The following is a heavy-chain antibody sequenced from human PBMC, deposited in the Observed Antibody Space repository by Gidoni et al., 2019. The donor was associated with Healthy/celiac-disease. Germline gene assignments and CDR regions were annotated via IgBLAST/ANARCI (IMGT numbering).Heavy chain of an antibody. CDR2: IYYSGST. D-gene: IGHD3-10*01. CDR3: ARDLGMVRGVLYYGMDV. Sequence: QVQLQESGPGLVKPSETLSLTCTVSGGSISRYYWSWSRQPPGKGLEWIGYIYYSGSTNYNPSLKSRVTISVDTSKNQFSLKLSSVTAADTAVYYCARDLGMVRGVLYYGMDVWGQGTTVTVSS. V-gene: IGHV4-59*01. J-gene: IGHJ6*02. CDR1: GGSISRYY.